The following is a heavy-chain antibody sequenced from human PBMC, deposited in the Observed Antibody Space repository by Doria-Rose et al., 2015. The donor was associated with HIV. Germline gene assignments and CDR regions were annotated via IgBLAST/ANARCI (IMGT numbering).Heavy chain of an antibody. V-gene: IGHV4-31*03. Sequence: QTPSLTCTVSGCSIRLCGYYWTWIRQHPGKGLEWIGYIYYSGSTYYNPSLKSRVTISVDTSKNQFSLKLSSVTAADTAVYYCARDSGSYNFDYWGQGTPVTVSS. D-gene: IGHD1-26*01. CDR1: GCSIRLCGYY. J-gene: IGHJ4*02. CDR2: IYYSGST. CDR3: ARDSGSYNFDY.